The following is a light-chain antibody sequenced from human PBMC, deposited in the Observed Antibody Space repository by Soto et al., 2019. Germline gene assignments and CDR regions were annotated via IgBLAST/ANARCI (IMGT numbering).Light chain of an antibody. CDR3: QQYKSYSPRAP. V-gene: IGKV1-5*03. CDR1: QSISSW. Sequence: DIQMTQSPSTLSASVGDRVTITCRASQSISSWLAWYQQKPGKAPKLLIYKASSLESGVPSRFSGSGSGTEFTLTISSLQPDDFATYYCQQYKSYSPRAPFGPGTKVDIK. J-gene: IGKJ3*01. CDR2: KAS.